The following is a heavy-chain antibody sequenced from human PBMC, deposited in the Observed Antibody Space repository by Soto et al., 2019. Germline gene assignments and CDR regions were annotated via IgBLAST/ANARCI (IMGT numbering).Heavy chain of an antibody. CDR2: IYYDGSI. D-gene: IGHD1-20*01. CDR3: ARVAYKRSSVGWLDP. J-gene: IGHJ5*02. V-gene: IGHV4-61*08. CDR1: GDSVNSGDYH. Sequence: PSETLSLTCPVSGDSVNSGDYHWSWIRQPPGRGLEWIGYIYYDGSINYNPSLRSRVTMSVDMSVNQFSLRLSSVTAADTAVYYCARVAYKRSSVGWLDPWGPGTLVTVSS.